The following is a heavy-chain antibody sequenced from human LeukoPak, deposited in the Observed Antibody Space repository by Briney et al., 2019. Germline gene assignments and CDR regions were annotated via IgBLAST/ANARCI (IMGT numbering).Heavy chain of an antibody. Sequence: GGSLRLSCVVSGFTFSDYAMSWVRQAPGKGLEWVSTISGSGGRSYSEDPVKGRFTISRDNSRNTLYLQMNSLRVEDTAIYYCVKGGPQFFDYWGQGTLVTVSS. V-gene: IGHV3-23*01. CDR3: VKGGPQFFDY. D-gene: IGHD5-24*01. CDR1: GFTFSDYA. J-gene: IGHJ4*02. CDR2: ISGSGGRS.